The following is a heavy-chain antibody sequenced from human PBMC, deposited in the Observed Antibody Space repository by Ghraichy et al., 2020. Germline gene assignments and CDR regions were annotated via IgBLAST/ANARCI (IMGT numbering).Heavy chain of an antibody. Sequence: GALRLSCAASGFMFSSYAMTWVRQAPGKGLEWVSVISGSGGSTYYADSVKGRFTISRDNSKNTLYLQMNSLRAEDTAVYYCAKNREDFGDSTLAYWGQGTRVTVSS. CDR2: ISGSGGST. CDR3: AKNREDFGDSTLAY. CDR1: GFMFSSYA. V-gene: IGHV3-23*01. D-gene: IGHD4-17*01. J-gene: IGHJ4*02.